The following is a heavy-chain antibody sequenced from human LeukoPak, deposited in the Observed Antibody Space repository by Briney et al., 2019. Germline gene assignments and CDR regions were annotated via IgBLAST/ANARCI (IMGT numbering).Heavy chain of an antibody. V-gene: IGHV5-51*01. Sequence: PGESLKISCKGSGYSFSTYWIGWVRQMSGKGLEWMGIIYPGDSDTRYSPSFQGQVTISADKSISTAYLQWSSLKASDTAMYYCARLTVAGGTWYFDYWGQGTLVTVSS. CDR2: IYPGDSDT. CDR1: GYSFSTYW. D-gene: IGHD6-19*01. J-gene: IGHJ4*02. CDR3: ARLTVAGGTWYFDY.